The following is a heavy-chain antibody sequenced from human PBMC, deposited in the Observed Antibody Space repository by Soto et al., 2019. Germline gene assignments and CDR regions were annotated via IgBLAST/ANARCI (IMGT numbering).Heavy chain of an antibody. CDR3: AKDLDYSSSSEMDYYYGMDV. CDR2: FCGSGATK. CDR1: GFTFTSYA. D-gene: IGHD6-6*01. V-gene: IGHV3-23*01. J-gene: IGHJ6*02. Sequence: EVQVLESGGGLVQPGGSLRLSCEASGFTFTSYAMNWARQAPGKGLEWVSGFCGSGATKHYAASVKGRFTISGDNSKNTVYLEMSSLRADDTAIYDCAKDLDYSSSSEMDYYYGMDVWGQGTTVTVSS.